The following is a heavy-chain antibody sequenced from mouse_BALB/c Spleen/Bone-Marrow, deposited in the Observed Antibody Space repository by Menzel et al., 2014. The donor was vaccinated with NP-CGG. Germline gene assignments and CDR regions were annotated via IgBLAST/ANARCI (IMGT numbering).Heavy chain of an antibody. Sequence: DVMLVESGGGLVQPGGSLELSCAASGFTFSSYTMSWVRQTPEKRLEWVAYISNGGGSTYYPDTVKGRFTISRDNAKNTLYLQMSSLKSEDTAMYYCARHGYYGSRAMDYWGQGTSVTVSS. CDR3: ARHGYYGSRAMDY. CDR2: ISNGGGST. D-gene: IGHD1-1*01. J-gene: IGHJ4*01. CDR1: GFTFSSYT. V-gene: IGHV5-12-2*01.